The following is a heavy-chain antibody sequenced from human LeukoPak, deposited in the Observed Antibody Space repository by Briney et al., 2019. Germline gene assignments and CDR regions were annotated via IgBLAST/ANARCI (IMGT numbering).Heavy chain of an antibody. CDR2: IKQDGSEK. J-gene: IGHJ6*03. V-gene: IGHV3-7*01. CDR3: ARDYDRGSCSGGSCYSMVSLYYYYYYMDV. CDR1: GFTFSSYW. D-gene: IGHD2-15*01. Sequence: GGSLRLSCAASGFTFSSYWMSWVRQAPGKGLEWVANIKQDGSEKYYVDSVKGRFTISRDNAKNSLYLQMNSLRAEDTAVYYCARDYDRGSCSGGSCYSMVSLYYYYYYMDVWGKGTTVTVSS.